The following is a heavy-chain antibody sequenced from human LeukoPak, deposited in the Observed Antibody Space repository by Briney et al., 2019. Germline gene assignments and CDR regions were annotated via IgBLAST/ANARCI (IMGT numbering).Heavy chain of an antibody. J-gene: IGHJ4*02. D-gene: IGHD2-15*01. CDR1: GGSISSYY. CDR2: IYYSGST. V-gene: IGHV4-59*01. CDR3: ARNLLRKPVTPGGY. Sequence: SETLSLTCTVSGGSISSYYWSWIRQPPGKGLEWIGYIYYSGSTNYNPSLKSRVTISVDTSKNQFSLKLSAVTAADTAVYYCARNLLRKPVTPGGYWGQGTLVTVSS.